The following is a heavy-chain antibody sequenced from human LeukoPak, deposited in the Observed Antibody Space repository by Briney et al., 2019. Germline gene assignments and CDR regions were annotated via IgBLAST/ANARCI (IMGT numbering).Heavy chain of an antibody. V-gene: IGHV1-46*01. D-gene: IGHD2-2*01. CDR1: GYTFTSYY. CDR2: INPSGGST. Sequence: ASVKVSCKASGYTFTSYYMHWVRQAPGQGLEWMGIINPSGGSTSYARKFQGRVTMTRDTSTSTVYMELSSLRSEDTAVYYCARDPADIVVVPAAMGDYWGQGTLVTVSS. J-gene: IGHJ4*02. CDR3: ARDPADIVVVPAAMGDY.